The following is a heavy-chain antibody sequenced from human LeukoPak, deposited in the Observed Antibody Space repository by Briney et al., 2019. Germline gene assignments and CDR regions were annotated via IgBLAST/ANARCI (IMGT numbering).Heavy chain of an antibody. J-gene: IGHJ4*02. V-gene: IGHV3-66*01. CDR2: IDSGGGA. Sequence: TGGSLRLSCAASGFTVSNNYMSWVRQGPGKGLEWVSVIDSGGGAHYADSVKGRFSISSDNSQNTLYLQMNSLRAEDTAVYYCVRDQNYWGQGTLVTVSS. CDR3: VRDQNY. CDR1: GFTVSNNY.